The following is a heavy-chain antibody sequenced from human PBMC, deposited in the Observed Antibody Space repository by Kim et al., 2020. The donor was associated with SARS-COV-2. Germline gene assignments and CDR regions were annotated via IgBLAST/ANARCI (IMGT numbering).Heavy chain of an antibody. J-gene: IGHJ4*02. CDR2: IYPDDSDT. CDR1: GYSFTNSW. D-gene: IGHD2-15*01. V-gene: IGHV5-51*01. CDR3: ARVSRDCSGGNCYSNHFDY. Sequence: GESLKISCKGSGYSFTNSWIGWVRQMPGKGLEWVGIIYPDDSDTRYSPSFQGQVTVSADKSISTAYLQWRSLKDSDTAMYYCARVSRDCSGGNCYSNHFDYWGQGTLVTVSS.